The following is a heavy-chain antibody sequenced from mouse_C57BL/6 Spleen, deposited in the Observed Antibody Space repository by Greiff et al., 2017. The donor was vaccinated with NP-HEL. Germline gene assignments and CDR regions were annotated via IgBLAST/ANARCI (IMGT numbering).Heavy chain of an antibody. CDR2: ITPNNCGT. V-gene: IGHV1-26*01. Sequence: EGKLQQSGQERGKPGASVKISCKASGYTLTAYYPPRFHPLPFPLLSFLFYITPNNCGTSYNQKFKGKATLTVDKSSSTAYMELRSLTSEDSAVYYCARSLTVVAGFDYWGQGTTLTVSS. J-gene: IGHJ2*01. CDR3: ARSLTVVAGFDY. D-gene: IGHD1-1*01. CDR1: GYTLTAYY.